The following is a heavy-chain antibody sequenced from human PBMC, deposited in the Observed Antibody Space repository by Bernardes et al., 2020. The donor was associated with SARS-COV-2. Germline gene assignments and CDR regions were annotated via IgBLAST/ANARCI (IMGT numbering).Heavy chain of an antibody. CDR2: ISAIGGST. D-gene: IGHD6-6*01. CDR3: SKNAKYSSSSMEV. J-gene: IGHJ6*02. V-gene: IGHV3-23*01. CDR1: GFTFSSYA. Sequence: GGSLRLSCAASGFTFSSYAMTWVRQVPGKGLEWVSAISAIGGSTYYAESVKGRFTISRDNSRNTLYLEMNSLRAEDTAVYYCSKNAKYSSSSMEVWGQGTTVTVS.